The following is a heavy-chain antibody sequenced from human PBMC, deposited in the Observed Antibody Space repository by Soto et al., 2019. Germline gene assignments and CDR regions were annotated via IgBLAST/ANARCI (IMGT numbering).Heavy chain of an antibody. D-gene: IGHD3-16*01. J-gene: IGHJ3*02. V-gene: IGHV4-61*01. CDR1: GGSVSSGSYY. Sequence: SETLSLTCTVSGGSVSSGSYYWSWIRQPPGKGLEWIGYIYYSGSTNYNPSLKSRVTISVDTSKNQFSLKLSSVTAADTAVYYCSGGRESDAFDIWGQGTMGAVSS. CDR3: SGGRESDAFDI. CDR2: IYYSGST.